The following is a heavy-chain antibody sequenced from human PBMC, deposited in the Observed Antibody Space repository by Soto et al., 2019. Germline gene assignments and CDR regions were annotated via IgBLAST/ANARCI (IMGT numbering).Heavy chain of an antibody. CDR1: GFTVSSNY. V-gene: IGHV3-66*01. J-gene: IGHJ3*02. CDR3: XXXXXXXXXXFDI. CDR2: IFSGGTT. Sequence: EVQLVGSGGGLVQPGGSLRLSCAASGFTVSSNYMSWVRQAPGXXLEWVSVIFSGGTTXXADSVKGRFTISXXXSKXTXXXXXXXXXXXXXXXXXXXXXXXXXXXXFDIWGQGTMVTVSS.